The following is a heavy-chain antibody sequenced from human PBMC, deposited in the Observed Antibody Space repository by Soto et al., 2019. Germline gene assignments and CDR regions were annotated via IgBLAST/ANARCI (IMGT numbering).Heavy chain of an antibody. CDR1: GFTFSGSA. CDR3: TRHALRWSGYYTTGYYGMDV. V-gene: IGHV3-73*01. J-gene: IGHJ6*02. Sequence: GGSMRLCCAASGFTFSGSAMPWVRQASGKGLEWVGRIRSKANSYATAYAASVKGRFTTSRDDSKNTAYLQMNSLKTEDTAVYYCTRHALRWSGYYTTGYYGMDVWGQGTTVTVSS. CDR2: IRSKANSYAT. D-gene: IGHD3-3*01.